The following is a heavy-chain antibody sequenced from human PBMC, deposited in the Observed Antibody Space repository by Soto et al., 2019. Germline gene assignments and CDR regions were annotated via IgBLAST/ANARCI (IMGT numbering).Heavy chain of an antibody. CDR3: SREDKPGGYTPPGTSGFDY. CDR2: FDPEDGET. CDR1: GYTLTELS. Sequence: ASVKVSCKVSGYTLTELSMHWVRQAPGKGLEWMGGFDPEDGETIYAQKFQGRVTMTEDTSTDTAYMELSSLRSEDTAVYFCSREDKPGGYTPPGTSGFDYWGQGTLVTVSS. D-gene: IGHD5-12*01. V-gene: IGHV1-24*01. J-gene: IGHJ4*02.